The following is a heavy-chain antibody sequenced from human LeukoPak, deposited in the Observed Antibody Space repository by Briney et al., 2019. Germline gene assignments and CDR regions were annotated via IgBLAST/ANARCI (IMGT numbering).Heavy chain of an antibody. D-gene: IGHD5-18*01. CDR3: AIVPGGYSYGAIDY. CDR2: ISSGSSYI. Sequence: GGSLRLSCAASGFTFSSYSMNWVRQAPGKGLEWVSSISSGSSYIYYADSVKGRFTISRDNAKNSLYLQMNSLRAEDTAVYYCAIVPGGYSYGAIDYWGQGTLVTVSS. CDR1: GFTFSSYS. J-gene: IGHJ4*02. V-gene: IGHV3-21*01.